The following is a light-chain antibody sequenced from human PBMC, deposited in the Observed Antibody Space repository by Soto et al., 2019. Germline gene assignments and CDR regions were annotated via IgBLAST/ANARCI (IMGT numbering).Light chain of an antibody. V-gene: IGKV1-9*01. CDR1: QGISSY. CDR3: QQFNNYPLT. CDR2: AAS. Sequence: IQLTQSPSSLSASVGARVTVTCRASQGISSYLAWYQQKAGKAPKLLIYAASTLRSGVPSRFSGSGSGTEFTLTISSLQPEDFATYYCQQFNNYPLTFGGGTKVDI. J-gene: IGKJ4*01.